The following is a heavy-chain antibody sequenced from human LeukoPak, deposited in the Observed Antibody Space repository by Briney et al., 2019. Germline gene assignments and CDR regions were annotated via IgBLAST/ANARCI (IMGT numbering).Heavy chain of an antibody. CDR1: VGSFSGYY. J-gene: IGHJ5*02. V-gene: IGHV4-34*01. Sequence: SDTLSLTCAVYVGSFSGYYWSWIRQPPGNGMEWIGEINHSGSTNYNPSLKSRVTISVDTSKNQFSLKLSSVTAADTAVYYCARGLLVVAARRVNWFDPWGQGTLVTVSS. CDR2: INHSGST. D-gene: IGHD2-15*01. CDR3: ARGLLVVAARRVNWFDP.